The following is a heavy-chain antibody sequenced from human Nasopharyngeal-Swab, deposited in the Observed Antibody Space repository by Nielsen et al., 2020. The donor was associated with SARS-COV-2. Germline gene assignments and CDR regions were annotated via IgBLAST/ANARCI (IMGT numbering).Heavy chain of an antibody. V-gene: IGHV3-9*01. CDR2: ISWNSGTT. J-gene: IGHJ5*02. D-gene: IGHD3-10*01. CDR3: TKGSSSGSYPNWFDP. CDR1: GFTFDEYA. Sequence: SLKISCAASGFTFDEYAMHWVRQAPGKGLEWVSGISWNSGTTIYADAVKGRFTISRDNAKSSLYLQMSSLRAEDTALYFCTKGSSSGSYPNWFDPCGQGTLVTVSS.